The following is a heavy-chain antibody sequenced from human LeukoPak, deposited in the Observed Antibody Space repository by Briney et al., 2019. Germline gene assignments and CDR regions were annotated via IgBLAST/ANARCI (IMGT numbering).Heavy chain of an antibody. J-gene: IGHJ4*02. CDR3: ASGTWFGVDY. CDR2: IYYSGST. CDR1: GGSISSHY. V-gene: IGHV4-59*11. Sequence: PSETLSLTCTVSGGSISSHYWSWIRQPPGKGLEWIGYIYYSGSTNYNPSLKSRVTISVDTSKNQFSLKLSSVTAAHTAVYYCASGTWFGVDYWGQGTLVTVSS. D-gene: IGHD3-10*01.